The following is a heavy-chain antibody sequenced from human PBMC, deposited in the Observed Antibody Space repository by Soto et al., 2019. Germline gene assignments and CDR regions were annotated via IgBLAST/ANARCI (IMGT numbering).Heavy chain of an antibody. CDR3: ARGRRYFDY. CDR2: INHSSTT. Sequence: QVQLQQWGAGLLKPSETLSLTCAVYGGSFSGYFWTWVRQPPGKGLEWIGEINHSSTTNYNPSLKSRVTISVDTSENQFSLKLSSVTAADMAVYYCARGRRYFDYWGQGTLVTVSS. J-gene: IGHJ4*02. V-gene: IGHV4-34*01. CDR1: GGSFSGYF.